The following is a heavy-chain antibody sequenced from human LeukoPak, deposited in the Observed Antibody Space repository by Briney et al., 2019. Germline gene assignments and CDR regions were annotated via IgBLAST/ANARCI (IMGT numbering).Heavy chain of an antibody. J-gene: IGHJ5*02. CDR1: GFTFSSYA. CDR2: ISGIGGST. CDR3: AKAGVPAAIAAWFDP. Sequence: GGSLRLSRAASGFTFSSYAMSWVRQAPGKGLEWVSAISGIGGSTYYADSVKGRFTISRDNSKNTLYLQMNSLRAEDTAVYYCAKAGVPAAIAAWFDPWGQGTLVTVSS. D-gene: IGHD2-2*02. V-gene: IGHV3-23*01.